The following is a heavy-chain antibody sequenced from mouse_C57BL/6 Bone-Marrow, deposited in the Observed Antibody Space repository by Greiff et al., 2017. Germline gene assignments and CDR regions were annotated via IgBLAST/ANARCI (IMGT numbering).Heavy chain of an antibody. CDR1: GFTFSDYG. J-gene: IGHJ2*01. CDR2: ISSGSSTI. CDR3: ARGNFDF. V-gene: IGHV5-17*01. Sequence: EVQGVESGGGLVKPGGSLKLSCAASGFTFSDYGMHWVRPAPEKGLEWVAYISSGSSTIYYAETVTGRFPHSRDHAKKPLFLQLISLRSNDTAMYYCARGNFDFWGPGTTLTVSS.